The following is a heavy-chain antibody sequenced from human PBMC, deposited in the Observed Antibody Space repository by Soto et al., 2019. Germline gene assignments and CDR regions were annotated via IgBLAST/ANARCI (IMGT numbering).Heavy chain of an antibody. CDR3: ARGGFVAGLYNALDA. D-gene: IGHD6-19*01. CDR1: GDTLSTNA. V-gene: IGHV1-69*06. Sequence: QVQLVQSGAEVKKAGSSVKVSCKTSGDTLSTNAISWVRQAPGQGLEWMAAIIPMFVSPKYPQKCQGRVTITADNPTSTIYMEMIRLTSADTAVYYCARGGFVAGLYNALDAWGQGTTVAVSS. CDR2: IIPMFVSP. J-gene: IGHJ6*02.